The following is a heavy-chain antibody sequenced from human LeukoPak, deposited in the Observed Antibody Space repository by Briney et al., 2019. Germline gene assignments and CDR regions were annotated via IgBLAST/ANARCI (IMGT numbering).Heavy chain of an antibody. V-gene: IGHV1-2*04. CDR1: GYTFTGYY. CDR3: ARNMYSSSPNYYYYGMDV. D-gene: IGHD6-13*01. J-gene: IGHJ6*02. CDR2: INPNSGGT. Sequence: GASVKVSCKASGYTFTGYYMHWVRQAPGQGLEWMGWINPNSGGTNYAQKFQGWVTMTRDTSISTAYMELGRLRSDDTAVYYCARNMYSSSPNYYYYGMDVWGQGTTVTVSS.